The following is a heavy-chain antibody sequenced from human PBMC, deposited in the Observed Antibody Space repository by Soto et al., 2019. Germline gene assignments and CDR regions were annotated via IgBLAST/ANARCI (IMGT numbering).Heavy chain of an antibody. CDR3: ASSYGSGYRAFDY. V-gene: IGHV1-69*02. D-gene: IGHD3-10*01. Sequence: QVQLVQSGAEVKRPGSSVKVSCKASGDTFTFYSINWVRQAPGLGLEWMGRINPILSMSNYAQRFQGRVTMNADKSTSTAYMELSSLRSEDTAIYYCASSYGSGYRAFDYWGQGALVTVSS. CDR2: INPILSMS. J-gene: IGHJ4*02. CDR1: GDTFTFYS.